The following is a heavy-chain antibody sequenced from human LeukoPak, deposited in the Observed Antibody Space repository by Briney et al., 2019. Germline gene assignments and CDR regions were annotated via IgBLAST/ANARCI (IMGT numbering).Heavy chain of an antibody. J-gene: IGHJ4*02. CDR3: AKGGKWDVTPFDY. V-gene: IGHV3-23*01. D-gene: IGHD1-26*01. Sequence: GGSLRLSCAASRFTFNSYAMSWVRQAPGKGLEWVSVIGGSNGITFYVGSVKGRFTISRDNSKNTLYLQVNSLRAEDTAVYYCAKGGKWDVTPFDYWGQGTLVTVSS. CDR1: RFTFNSYA. CDR2: IGGSNGIT.